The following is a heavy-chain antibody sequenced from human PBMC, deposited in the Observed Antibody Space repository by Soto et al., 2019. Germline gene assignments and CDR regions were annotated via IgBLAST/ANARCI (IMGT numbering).Heavy chain of an antibody. CDR2: INHLRST. D-gene: IGHD6-6*01. CDR1: GGPFSGYF. J-gene: IGHJ4*02. V-gene: IGHV4-34*01. Sequence: QVQLNQWGAGLLKPSETLSLTCAVYGGPFSGYFWSWIRQPPGRGLEWIGEINHLRSTTYNPSLKSRVTISIDTSKNQFSLNLSSMTAADTAVYYCARGGIAARILDYWGRGSLVTVSS. CDR3: ARGGIAARILDY.